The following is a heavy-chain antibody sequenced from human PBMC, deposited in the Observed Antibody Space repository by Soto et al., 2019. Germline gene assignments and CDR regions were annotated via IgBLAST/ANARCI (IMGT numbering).Heavy chain of an antibody. D-gene: IGHD2-8*01. CDR1: GFSLNQSVAV. Sequence: PAHTLTKDCSFCGFSLNQSVAVVGWIRQSPGKALEWLALIYWSGDEHYRPSLKSRLTIIKDTSKNHVVLIMTDMDPVDTVTYFCARGSADLPVLAFDFWGPAIMVSV. CDR3: ARGSADLPVLAFDF. J-gene: IGHJ3*01. V-gene: IGHV2-5*01. CDR2: IYWSGDE.